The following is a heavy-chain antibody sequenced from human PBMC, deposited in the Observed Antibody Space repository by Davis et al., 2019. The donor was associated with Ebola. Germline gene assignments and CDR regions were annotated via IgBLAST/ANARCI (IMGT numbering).Heavy chain of an antibody. D-gene: IGHD5-12*01. CDR3: ARGIVATISDY. Sequence: GESLKISCAASGFTVSSNYMSWVRQAPGKGLEWVSVIYSGGSTNYADSVKGRFTISRDNSKNTLYLQMNSLRAEDTAVYYCARGIVATISDYWGQGTLVTVSS. CDR1: GFTVSSNY. J-gene: IGHJ4*02. CDR2: IYSGGST. V-gene: IGHV3-53*01.